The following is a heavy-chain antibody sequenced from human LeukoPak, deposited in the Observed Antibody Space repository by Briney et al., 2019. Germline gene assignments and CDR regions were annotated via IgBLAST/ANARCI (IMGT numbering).Heavy chain of an antibody. CDR1: GFSFSSHW. V-gene: IGHV3-7*01. J-gene: IGHJ4*02. Sequence: GGSLRLSCAASGFSFSSHWMSWVRQAPGKGLEWVANINQDGREKQYVDSVKGRFTISRDNAKNSLYLQMNSLRAEDTAVYCCARDGVRDGLYFDYWGQGTLVTVSS. CDR2: INQDGREK. CDR3: ARDGVRDGLYFDY. D-gene: IGHD5-24*01.